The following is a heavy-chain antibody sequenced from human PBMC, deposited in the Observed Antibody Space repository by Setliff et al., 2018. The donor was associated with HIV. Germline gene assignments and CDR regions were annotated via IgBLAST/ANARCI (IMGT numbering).Heavy chain of an antibody. V-gene: IGHV4-59*01. CDR1: GASINSNY. Sequence: PSETLSLTCSVSGASINSNYWSWIRQSPGKGLEWIGYMYINGTTNYNPSLRSRVTISVDTSKNQFSLKLSSVTAADTAVYYCARGPGGYSYGLPDYWGQGTLVTVSS. D-gene: IGHD5-18*01. J-gene: IGHJ4*02. CDR2: MYINGTT. CDR3: ARGPGGYSYGLPDY.